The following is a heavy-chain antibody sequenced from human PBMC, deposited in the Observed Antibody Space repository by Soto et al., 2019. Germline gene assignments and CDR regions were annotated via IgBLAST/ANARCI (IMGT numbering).Heavy chain of an antibody. Sequence: QVQLQQWGAGLLKPPETLSLTCAVYGGSFSGYYWSWIRQPPGKGLEWIGEINHRGSTNYNPSLKSRVTISVDTSKNQFSLKLSSVTAADTAVYYCARGNVRYFDWLYNWFDPWGQGTLVTASS. CDR2: INHRGST. CDR3: ARGNVRYFDWLYNWFDP. V-gene: IGHV4-34*01. CDR1: GGSFSGYY. J-gene: IGHJ5*02. D-gene: IGHD3-9*01.